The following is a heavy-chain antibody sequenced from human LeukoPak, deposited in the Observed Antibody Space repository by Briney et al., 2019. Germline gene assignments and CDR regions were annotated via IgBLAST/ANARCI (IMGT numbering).Heavy chain of an antibody. V-gene: IGHV1-18*01. CDR3: ARVKEYSGYDAFDI. J-gene: IGHJ3*02. CDR1: GYTFTSYG. Sequence: ASVKVSCKASGYTFTSYGISWVRQAPGQGLEWMGWISAYNGNTNYAQELQGRVTMTTDTSTSTAYMELRSLRSDDTAVYYCARVKEYSGYDAFDIWGQGTMVTVSS. CDR2: ISAYNGNT. D-gene: IGHD5-12*01.